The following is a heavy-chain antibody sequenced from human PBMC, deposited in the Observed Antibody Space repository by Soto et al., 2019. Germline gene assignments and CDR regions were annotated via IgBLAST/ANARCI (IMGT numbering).Heavy chain of an antibody. V-gene: IGHV3-33*01. CDR1: GFTFSSYG. D-gene: IGHD3-22*01. CDR2: IWYDGSNK. J-gene: IGHJ4*02. Sequence: GGSLRLSCAASGFTFSSYGMHWVRQAPGKGLEWVAVIWYDGSNKYYADSVKGRFTISRDNSKNTLYLQMNSLRAEDTAVYYCASGNYYDSSGYYHFDDWGQGTLVPVS. CDR3: ASGNYYDSSGYYHFDD.